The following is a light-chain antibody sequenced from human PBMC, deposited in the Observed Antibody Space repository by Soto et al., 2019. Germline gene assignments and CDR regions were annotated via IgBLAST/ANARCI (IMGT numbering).Light chain of an antibody. J-gene: IGKJ5*01. V-gene: IGKV3-20*01. CDR1: QSVSSSY. Sequence: EFVLTQSPGTLSLSPGERATLSCRASQSVSSSYLAWYHQKPGQAPRLIIYGASSRATGITDRFSGSGAGTTFSPTISRLQQHDYAADYCHQHCSTSFTFGQGTRLEIK. CDR2: GAS. CDR3: HQHCSTSFT.